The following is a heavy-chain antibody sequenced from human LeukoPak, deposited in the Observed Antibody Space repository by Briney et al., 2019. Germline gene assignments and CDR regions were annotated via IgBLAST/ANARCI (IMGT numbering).Heavy chain of an antibody. V-gene: IGHV4-39*01. CDR2: ICYSGST. Sequence: SETLSLTCTVSGGSMSSSTYYWGWVRQPPGKGLEWIGSICYSGSTFYNPSLKSRVTLSVGTSKNQFSLELSSVTAADTALYYCARTENYIPEDCFDPWGQGTLVTVSS. CDR1: GGSMSSSTYY. J-gene: IGHJ5*02. CDR3: ARTENYIPEDCFDP. D-gene: IGHD5-24*01.